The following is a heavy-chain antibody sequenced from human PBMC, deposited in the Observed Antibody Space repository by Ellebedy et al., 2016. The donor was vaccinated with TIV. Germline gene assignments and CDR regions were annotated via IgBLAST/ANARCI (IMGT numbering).Heavy chain of an antibody. Sequence: ASVKVSXXASGDSSFSSYTFSWLRQAPGQGLEWVGWISPYSGNTNYAQNLQGRVTMTTDTSTSTAYMELRSLRSDDTAVYYCARDSDPFAYWGPGTLVTVSS. CDR1: GDSSFSSYT. J-gene: IGHJ4*02. V-gene: IGHV1-18*01. CDR2: ISPYSGNT. CDR3: ARDSDPFAY. D-gene: IGHD3-10*01.